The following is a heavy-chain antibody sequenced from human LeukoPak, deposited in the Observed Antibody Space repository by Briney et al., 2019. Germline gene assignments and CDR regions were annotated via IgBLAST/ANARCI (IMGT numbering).Heavy chain of an antibody. CDR2: ISGSGGST. CDR1: GFTFSRYA. J-gene: IGHJ4*02. Sequence: PGGSLRLSCAASGFTFSRYAMSWVRQAPGKGLEWVSAISGSGGSTYYADSVKGRFTISRDNSKNTLYLQMNSLRAEDTAVYYCATDPASITMVRGVTRDYWGQGTLVTVSS. V-gene: IGHV3-23*01. CDR3: ATDPASITMVRGVTRDY. D-gene: IGHD3-10*01.